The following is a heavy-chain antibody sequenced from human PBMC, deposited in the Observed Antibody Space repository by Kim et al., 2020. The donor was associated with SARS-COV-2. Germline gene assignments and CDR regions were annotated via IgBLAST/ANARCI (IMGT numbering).Heavy chain of an antibody. CDR3: ARDIAVAGPAFDY. V-gene: IGHV3-11*04. J-gene: IGHJ4*02. D-gene: IGHD6-19*01. Sequence: YADSVTGRFTISRDNAEKSLCLQMKSLRAEVTAVYYCARDIAVAGPAFDYWGQGTLVTVSA.